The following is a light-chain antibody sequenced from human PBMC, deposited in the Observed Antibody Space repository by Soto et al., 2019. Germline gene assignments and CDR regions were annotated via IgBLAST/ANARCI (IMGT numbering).Light chain of an antibody. V-gene: IGLV1-40*01. CDR2: TNN. J-gene: IGLJ1*01. CDR3: CSYAGSYPYV. CDR1: SSNIGAGYH. Sequence: QSVLTQPPSVSGAPGQRVTISCTGNSSNIGAGYHVHWYQQLPGTAPKLLIYTNNNRPSGVPDRFSGSKSGNTASLTISGLQAEDEADYYCCSYAGSYPYVFGTGTKVTVL.